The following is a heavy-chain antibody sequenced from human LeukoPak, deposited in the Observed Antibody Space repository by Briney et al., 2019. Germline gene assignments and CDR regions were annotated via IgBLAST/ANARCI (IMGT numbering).Heavy chain of an antibody. Sequence: PGGALRLSCAASGFTFSSYWMSWVRQAPGKGLEWVANIKQDGSEKYYVDSVKGRFTISRDNAKNSLYLQMNSLRAEDTAVYYCARDCSYYDILTGCLDAFDIWGQGTMVTVSS. J-gene: IGHJ3*02. V-gene: IGHV3-7*01. D-gene: IGHD3-9*01. CDR3: ARDCSYYDILTGCLDAFDI. CDR2: IKQDGSEK. CDR1: GFTFSSYW.